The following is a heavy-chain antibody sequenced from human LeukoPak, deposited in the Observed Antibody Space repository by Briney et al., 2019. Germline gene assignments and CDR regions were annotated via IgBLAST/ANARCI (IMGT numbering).Heavy chain of an antibody. CDR2: IYYSGST. D-gene: IGHD2-21*02. CDR3: ARTAYCGGDCSAFDY. CDR1: GGSISSYY. J-gene: IGHJ4*02. V-gene: IGHV4-59*08. Sequence: KASETLSLTCTVSGGSISSYYWSWIRQPPGKGLEWIGYIYYSGSTNYNPSLKSRVTISVDASKNQFSLKLSSVTAADTAVYYCARTAYCGGDCSAFDYWGQGTLVTVSS.